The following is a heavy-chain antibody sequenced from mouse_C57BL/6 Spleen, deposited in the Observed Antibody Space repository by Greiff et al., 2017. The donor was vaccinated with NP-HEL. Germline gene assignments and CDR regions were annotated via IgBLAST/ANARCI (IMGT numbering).Heavy chain of an antibody. D-gene: IGHD1-1*01. Sequence: EVKLMESGGGLVKPGGSLKLSCAASGFTFSDYGMHWVRQAPEKGLEWVAYISSGSSTIYYADTVKGRFTISRDNAKNTLFLQMTSLRSEDTAMYYCARKITTVVDPFYAMDYWGQGTSVTVSS. V-gene: IGHV5-17*01. CDR2: ISSGSSTI. CDR1: GFTFSDYG. CDR3: ARKITTVVDPFYAMDY. J-gene: IGHJ4*01.